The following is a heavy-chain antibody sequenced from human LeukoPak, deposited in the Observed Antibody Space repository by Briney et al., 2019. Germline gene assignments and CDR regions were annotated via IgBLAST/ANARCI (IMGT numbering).Heavy chain of an antibody. J-gene: IGHJ6*03. D-gene: IGHD2/OR15-2a*01. V-gene: IGHV1-69*05. CDR2: IIPISNAA. CDR1: GGTFSNSA. Sequence: ASVKVSCKVSGGTFSNSAINWVRQAPGQGREWMGGIIPISNAADYAQKFQGRVTVKTDESTSTGYLELNTLTSEDTAVYYGARAVRSRPEYYMDVWGKGTTVTVSS. CDR3: ARAVRSRPEYYMDV.